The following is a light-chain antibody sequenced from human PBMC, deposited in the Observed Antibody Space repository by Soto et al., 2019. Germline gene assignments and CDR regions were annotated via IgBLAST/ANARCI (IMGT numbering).Light chain of an antibody. J-gene: IGLJ2*01. CDR3: CSYAGSNIRGMI. V-gene: IGLV2-23*01. CDR1: TSDVGTYNL. CDR2: EGS. Sequence: QSALTQPASVSGSPGQSITISCTGTTSDVGTYNLVSWFQQHPGRAPKLIIYEGSKRPSGVSDRFSGSKSGNTASLTISGLQAEDEADYYCCSYAGSNIRGMIFGGGTKVTVL.